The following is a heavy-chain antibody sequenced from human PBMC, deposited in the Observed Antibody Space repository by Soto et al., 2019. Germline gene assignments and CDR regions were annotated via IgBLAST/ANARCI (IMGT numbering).Heavy chain of an antibody. CDR2: VSHDGRNT. CDR3: AKGVRQWLVTSAFNY. Sequence: VQLVESGGGVVQPGRSLRLSCAASGFTFSDYAMHWVRQAPGKGLEWVAVVSHDGRNTHYADSVKGRFTIYRDSSKNTVSLEMPSLRAEDRAVYSCAKGVRQWLVTSAFNYWGQGALVTVSS. J-gene: IGHJ4*02. V-gene: IGHV3-30*18. D-gene: IGHD6-19*01. CDR1: GFTFSDYA.